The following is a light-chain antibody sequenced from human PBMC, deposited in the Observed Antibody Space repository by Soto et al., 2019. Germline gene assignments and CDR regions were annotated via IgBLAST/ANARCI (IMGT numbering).Light chain of an antibody. CDR3: SSFTSSSTLV. V-gene: IGLV2-14*03. J-gene: IGLJ1*01. CDR2: DVS. CDR1: SSDVGRYNY. Sequence: QSVLAQPASVSGSRGQSITISCTGTSSDVGRYNYVSWFQQHPGKVPKLIIYDVSNWPSGVSDRFSGSKSGNTASLTISGLQPEYEADYYCSSFTSSSTLVFGPGTEVTV.